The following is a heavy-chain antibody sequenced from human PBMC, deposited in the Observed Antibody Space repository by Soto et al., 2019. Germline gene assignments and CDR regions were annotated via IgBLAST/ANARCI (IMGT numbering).Heavy chain of an antibody. D-gene: IGHD6-19*01. CDR2: IYYSGST. CDR3: ARRFSSGWDDIDAFDI. V-gene: IGHV4-39*07. CDR1: GGSISSSSYY. J-gene: IGHJ3*02. Sequence: QLQLQESGPGLVKPSETLSLTCTVSGGSISSSSYYWGWIRQPPGKGLEWIGSIYYSGSTYYNPSRQSRFTLARATSNHQFSLGLSSVTAAYPAVCYCARRFSSGWDDIDAFDIWGHGTMVTVSS.